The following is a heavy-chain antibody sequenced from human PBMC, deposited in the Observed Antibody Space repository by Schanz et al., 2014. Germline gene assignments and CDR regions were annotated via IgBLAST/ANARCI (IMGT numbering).Heavy chain of an antibody. CDR3: ARAFGGYDPAGALDC. V-gene: IGHV1-2*04. CDR1: GYTFTGYY. Sequence: QVQLVQSGAEMKKPGASVKVSCKASGYTFTGYYMHWVRQAPGQGLEWMGWINRNSGTTNYAQKFQGWVTMTRDTSISTAYMELTRLKSDDTAVYYCARAFGGYDPAGALDCWGQGTLVTVSA. J-gene: IGHJ4*02. D-gene: IGHD5-12*01. CDR2: INRNSGTT.